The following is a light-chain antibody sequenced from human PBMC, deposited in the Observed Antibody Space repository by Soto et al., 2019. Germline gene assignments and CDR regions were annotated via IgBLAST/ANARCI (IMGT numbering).Light chain of an antibody. CDR2: DAS. Sequence: DIQMTQSPSSLSASVGDRVTITFQASQDISNSISWYQQRPGKAPKLVIHDASTLETGVPSRLSGSGSGTEFTFTITTLQSEDIATYYCHQYHSLPLTFGGGTNVDNK. CDR1: QDISNS. J-gene: IGKJ4*01. V-gene: IGKV1-33*01. CDR3: HQYHSLPLT.